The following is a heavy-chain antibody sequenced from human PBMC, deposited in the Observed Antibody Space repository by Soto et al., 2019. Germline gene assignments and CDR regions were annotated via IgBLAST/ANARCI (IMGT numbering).Heavy chain of an antibody. V-gene: IGHV4-59*01. J-gene: IGHJ4*02. Sequence: QVQLQESGPGVVKPSETLSLTCTVSGGSIRSYDLSWIRQPPGKGLEWIGYISYSGSTDHNPSLASRATISLDTSKNQLSLKVTSVTTADTAVDYCARGNLYFDNWGQGTLVTVSS. CDR1: GGSIRSYD. CDR3: ARGNLYFDN. CDR2: ISYSGST.